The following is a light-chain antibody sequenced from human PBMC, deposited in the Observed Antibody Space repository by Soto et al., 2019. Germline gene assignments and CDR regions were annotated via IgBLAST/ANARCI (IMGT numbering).Light chain of an antibody. Sequence: QSVLTQPASVSGSPGQSITISCAGTSSDVGGYTYVSWYQQHPGKAPKLMIYDVSNRPSGVSNRFSGSKSGNTASLTISGLQAEDEADYSCTSYTSSSTPYAFGGGTKLTVL. J-gene: IGLJ2*01. CDR2: DVS. V-gene: IGLV2-14*01. CDR1: SSDVGGYTY. CDR3: TSYTSSSTPYA.